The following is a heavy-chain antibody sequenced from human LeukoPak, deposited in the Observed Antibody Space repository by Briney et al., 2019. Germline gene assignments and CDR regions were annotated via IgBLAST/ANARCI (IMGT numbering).Heavy chain of an antibody. J-gene: IGHJ4*02. D-gene: IGHD3-3*01. V-gene: IGHV4-31*03. CDR3: VRSAAPYYDFWSGTRFDY. Sequence: SETLSLTCTVSGGSISSGGYYWSWIRQHPGKGLEWIGYIYYSGSTYYNPSLKSRVTISVDTSKNQFSLKLSSVTAADTAVYYCVRSAAPYYDFWSGTRFDYWGQGTLVTVSS. CDR2: IYYSGST. CDR1: GGSISSGGYY.